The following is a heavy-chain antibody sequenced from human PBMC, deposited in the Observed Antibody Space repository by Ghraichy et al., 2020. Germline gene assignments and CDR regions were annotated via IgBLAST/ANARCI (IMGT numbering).Heavy chain of an antibody. CDR1: GFTFSSYA. J-gene: IGHJ6*02. CDR2: ISGSGGST. V-gene: IGHV3-23*01. Sequence: GGSLRLSCAASGFTFSSYAMSWVRQAPGKGLEWVSAISGSGGSTYYADSVKGRFTISRDNSKNTLYLQMNSLRAEDTAVYYCAKFGSADDFWSGYYNYYYYGMDVWGQGTTVTVSS. D-gene: IGHD3-3*01. CDR3: AKFGSADDFWSGYYNYYYYGMDV.